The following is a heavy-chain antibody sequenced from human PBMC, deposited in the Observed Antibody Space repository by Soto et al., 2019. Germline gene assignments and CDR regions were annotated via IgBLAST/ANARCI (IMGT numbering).Heavy chain of an antibody. J-gene: IGHJ4*02. Sequence: QVQLQQWGAGLLKPSETLSLTCAVYGGSFSGYYWSWIRQPPGKGLEWIGEINHSGSTNYNPSLKRRVTISVDTSKNQFSLKLSSVTSADTAVYYCARGNHDSSGGYWGQGTLVTVSS. V-gene: IGHV4-34*01. CDR1: GGSFSGYY. D-gene: IGHD3-22*01. CDR2: INHSGST. CDR3: ARGNHDSSGGY.